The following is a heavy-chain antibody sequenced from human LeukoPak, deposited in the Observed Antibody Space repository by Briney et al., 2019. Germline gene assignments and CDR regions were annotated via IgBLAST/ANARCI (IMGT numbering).Heavy chain of an antibody. CDR3: AREVFWSGYYRYFDY. D-gene: IGHD3-3*01. CDR2: IYYSGST. CDR1: GGSISSGDYY. Sequence: PSETLSLTCTVSGGSISSGDYYWSWIRQPPGKGLEWIGYIYYSGSTYYNPSLKSRVTISVDRSKNQFSLKLSSVTAADTAVYYCAREVFWSGYYRYFDYWGQGTLVTVSS. V-gene: IGHV4-30-4*01. J-gene: IGHJ4*02.